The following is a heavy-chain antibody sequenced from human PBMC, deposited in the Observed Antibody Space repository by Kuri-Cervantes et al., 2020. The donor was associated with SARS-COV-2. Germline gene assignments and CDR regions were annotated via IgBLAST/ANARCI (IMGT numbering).Heavy chain of an antibody. CDR2: ISYDGSNK. Sequence: GGSLRLSCAASGFTFSSYVMHWVRQAPGKGLEWVAVISYDGSNKYYADSVKGRFTISRDNSKNTLYLQMNSLRAEDTAVYYCARDLHCSSTSCYSPWFDPWGQGTLVTVSS. J-gene: IGHJ5*02. V-gene: IGHV3-30-3*01. D-gene: IGHD2-2*01. CDR3: ARDLHCSSTSCYSPWFDP. CDR1: GFTFSSYV.